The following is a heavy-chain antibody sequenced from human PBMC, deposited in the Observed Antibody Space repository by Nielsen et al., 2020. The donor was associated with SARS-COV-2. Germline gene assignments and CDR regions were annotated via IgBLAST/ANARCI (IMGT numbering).Heavy chain of an antibody. CDR3: ARDPTSYRWYSSGWYGWFDP. J-gene: IGHJ5*02. V-gene: IGHV1-69*13. D-gene: IGHD6-19*01. CDR1: GGTFSSYA. CDR2: IIPIFGTA. Sequence: SVKVSCKASGGTFSSYAISWVRQAPGQGLEWMGGIIPIFGTANYAQKFQGRVTITADESTSTAYMELSSLRSEDTAVYYCARDPTSYRWYSSGWYGWFDPWGQGTLVTVSS.